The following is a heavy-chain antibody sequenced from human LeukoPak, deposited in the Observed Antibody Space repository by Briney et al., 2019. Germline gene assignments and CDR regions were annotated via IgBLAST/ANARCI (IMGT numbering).Heavy chain of an antibody. J-gene: IGHJ6*02. D-gene: IGHD1-7*01. Sequence: GESLKISCKGSGYSFTSYWIGWVRQMPGKGLEWMGIINPDDSDTRYSPSFQGQVTISADKSISTAYLRWSSLKASDTALYYCARQLELQNYYGMDVWGQGTTVTVSS. V-gene: IGHV5-51*01. CDR2: INPDDSDT. CDR1: GYSFTSYW. CDR3: ARQLELQNYYGMDV.